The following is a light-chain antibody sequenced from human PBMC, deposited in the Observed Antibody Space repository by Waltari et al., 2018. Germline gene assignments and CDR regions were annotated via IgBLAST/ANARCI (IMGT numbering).Light chain of an antibody. J-gene: IGLJ3*02. CDR3: QTGGHGTWV. V-gene: IGLV4-69*01. Sequence: QLVLTQSPSASASLGASVKLTCTLSSGHSSNIIAWHQQQPAKGPRYLMKVNSDGSHSKGDEIPDRFSGPSSGAERYLTISSVHSEDEADYYCQTGGHGTWVFGGGTKLTVL. CDR2: VNSDGSH. CDR1: SGHSSNI.